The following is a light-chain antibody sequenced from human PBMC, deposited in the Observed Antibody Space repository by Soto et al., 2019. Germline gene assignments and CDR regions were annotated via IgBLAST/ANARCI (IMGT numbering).Light chain of an antibody. CDR1: SSNIGAGFD. Sequence: QSVLTQPPSVSGAPGQRVTISCTGSSSNIGAGFDVHWYHQIAGTAPKLLIYDNNKRPSGIPDRFSGSKSGTSATLGITGLQTGDEAVYYCGTWDSSLSSGVFGGGTKLTVL. CDR2: DNN. CDR3: GTWDSSLSSGV. V-gene: IGLV1-51*01. J-gene: IGLJ3*02.